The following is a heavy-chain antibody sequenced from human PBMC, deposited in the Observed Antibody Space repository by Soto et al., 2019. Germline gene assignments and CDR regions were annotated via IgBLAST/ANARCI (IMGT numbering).Heavy chain of an antibody. V-gene: IGHV1-46*01. J-gene: IGHJ6*02. Sequence: ASVKVSCKASGYTFTSYYMHWVRQAPGQGLEWMGIINPSGGSTSYAQKFQGRVTMTRDTSTSTVYMELSSLRSEDTAVYYCARAEPVLRYFDWLTPRPYYGMDVWGHGTTVTVSS. CDR1: GYTFTSYY. CDR2: INPSGGST. CDR3: ARAEPVLRYFDWLTPRPYYGMDV. D-gene: IGHD3-9*01.